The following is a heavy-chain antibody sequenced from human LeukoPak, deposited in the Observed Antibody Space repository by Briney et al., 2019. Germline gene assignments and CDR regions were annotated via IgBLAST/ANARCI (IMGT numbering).Heavy chain of an antibody. Sequence: LPGGSLRLSCAASGFTFSTYWMSWVRQAPGKGLEWVSIISASGHISEYAESVKGRFTISRDNSKNTLYLQMNSLRVEDTATYYCEMEGFDIWGQGTMVTVSS. CDR1: GFTFSTYW. CDR2: ISASGHIS. D-gene: IGHD3-3*01. V-gene: IGHV3-23*01. CDR3: EMEGFDI. J-gene: IGHJ3*02.